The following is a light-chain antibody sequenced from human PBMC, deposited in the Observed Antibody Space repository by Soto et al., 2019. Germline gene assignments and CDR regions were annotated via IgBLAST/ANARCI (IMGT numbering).Light chain of an antibody. V-gene: IGKV1-5*03. CDR2: KAS. Sequence: DIQLTQSPSTLSASVGDRVTITCRASQNIYTWLAWYQHKPGKAPKLLIYKASSLESGVPSRFSGSGSGTEFTLTISSLQPDDFATYYCQQYNRYTSFGLGTQVEIK. CDR3: QQYNRYTS. CDR1: QNIYTW. J-gene: IGKJ1*01.